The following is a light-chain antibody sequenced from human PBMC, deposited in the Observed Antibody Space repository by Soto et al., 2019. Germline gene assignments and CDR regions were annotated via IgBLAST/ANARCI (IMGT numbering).Light chain of an antibody. V-gene: IGKV4-1*01. CDR3: QQYYSTPYT. Sequence: DIVMTQSPDSLAVSLGERATINCKSSQSVLYNSNNKNYLAWYQQKPGQPPKLLIYWASTRESGVPARFSGSGSGTDFTLTISSLQAEDVAVYYCQQYYSTPYTFGRGTKLEIK. CDR2: WAS. J-gene: IGKJ2*01. CDR1: QSVLYNSNNKNY.